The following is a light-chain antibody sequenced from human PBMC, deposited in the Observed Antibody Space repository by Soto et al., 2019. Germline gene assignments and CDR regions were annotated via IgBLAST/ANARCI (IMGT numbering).Light chain of an antibody. CDR2: DVS. CDR3: CSYAGSPYV. V-gene: IGLV2-11*01. Sequence: QSVLTQPRSVSGSPGQSVAISCTGTSIDVGGYNYVSWYQQHPGKAPKVMIYDVSKRPSGAPDRFSGSKSGNTASLTISGLQAEDEADYYCCSYAGSPYVFGTGTKVTVL. CDR1: SIDVGGYNY. J-gene: IGLJ1*01.